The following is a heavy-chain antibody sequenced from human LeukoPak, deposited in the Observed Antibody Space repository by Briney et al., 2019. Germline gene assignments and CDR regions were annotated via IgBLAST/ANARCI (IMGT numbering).Heavy chain of an antibody. V-gene: IGHV3-23*01. CDR1: GFTFSSYA. D-gene: IGHD3-10*01. Sequence: GGSLRLSCAASGFTFSSYAMSWVRQAPGKGLEWVSAISGGGGSTYYADSVKGRFTISRDNSKNTLYLQMNSLRAEDTAVYYCAKGLDEYRSYAGAYWGQGTLVTVSS. CDR3: AKGLDEYRSYAGAY. J-gene: IGHJ4*02. CDR2: ISGGGGST.